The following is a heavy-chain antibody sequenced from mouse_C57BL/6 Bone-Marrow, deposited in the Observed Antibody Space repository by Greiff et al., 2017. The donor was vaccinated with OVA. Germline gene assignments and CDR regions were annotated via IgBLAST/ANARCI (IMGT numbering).Heavy chain of an antibody. CDR3: ARGGDDWFAY. V-gene: IGHV1-26*01. Sequence: EVQLQQSGPELVKPGASVKISCKASGYTFPDYYMNWVKQSHGKSLEWIGDINPNNGGTSYNQKFKGKATLTVDKSSSTAYMELRSLTSADSAVYYCARGGDDWFAYWGQGTLGTVSA. CDR2: INPNNGGT. J-gene: IGHJ3*01. D-gene: IGHD3-3*01. CDR1: GYTFPDYY.